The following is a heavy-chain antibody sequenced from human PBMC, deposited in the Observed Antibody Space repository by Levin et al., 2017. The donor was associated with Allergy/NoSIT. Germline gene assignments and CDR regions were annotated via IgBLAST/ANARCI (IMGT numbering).Heavy chain of an antibody. CDR1: GFTFSSYW. D-gene: IGHD1-26*01. Sequence: GGSLRLSCAASGFTFSSYWMHWVRQAPGKGLVWVSRINSDGSNKNYADSVKGRFAISRDNAKNTLYLQMNSLRAEDTAVYYCARALIVGATSGGDYWGQGTLVTVSS. CDR3: ARALIVGATSGGDY. J-gene: IGHJ4*02. CDR2: INSDGSNK. V-gene: IGHV3-74*01.